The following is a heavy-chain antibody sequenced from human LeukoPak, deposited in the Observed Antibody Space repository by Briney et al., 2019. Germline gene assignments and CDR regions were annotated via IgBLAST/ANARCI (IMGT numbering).Heavy chain of an antibody. V-gene: IGHV3-21*01. D-gene: IGHD3-10*01. J-gene: IGHJ4*02. CDR2: ISRSSSYI. CDR3: ARDLKGKFDY. Sequence: PGGSLRLSCAASGFTFSSYSMNWVRQAPGKGLEWVSSISRSSSYIYYADSVKGRFTISRDNAKNSLYLQMNSLRAEDTAVYYCARDLKGKFDYWGQGTLVTVSS. CDR1: GFTFSSYS.